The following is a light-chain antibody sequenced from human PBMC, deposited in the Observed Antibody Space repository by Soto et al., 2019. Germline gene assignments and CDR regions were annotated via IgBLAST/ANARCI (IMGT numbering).Light chain of an antibody. CDR2: DAS. J-gene: IGKJ5*01. CDR3: QQYDNLPIT. CDR1: QSIRSY. V-gene: IGKV1-33*01. Sequence: DIQMTQSPSSLSASLGDRVTITCRASQSIRSYLNWYQQKPGKAPKLLIYDASNLETGVPSRFSGSGPGTDFTFTISSLQPEDIATYYCQQYDNLPITFGQGTRLEIK.